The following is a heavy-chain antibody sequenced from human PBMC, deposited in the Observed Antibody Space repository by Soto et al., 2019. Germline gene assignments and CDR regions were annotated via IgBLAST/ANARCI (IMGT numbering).Heavy chain of an antibody. CDR1: GFPFNTYW. CDR2: IWPDDSDV. D-gene: IGHD3-22*01. V-gene: IGHV5-51*01. Sequence: PGQSLKISCKTSGFPFNTYWSAWVRQRPGKGLEWMGIIWPDDSDVRYGPSLRGQITISADRSTSTANMQWRSLKASDTAMYYCARLSSSGFDFWGQGTQVTVSS. CDR3: ARLSSSGFDF. J-gene: IGHJ4*02.